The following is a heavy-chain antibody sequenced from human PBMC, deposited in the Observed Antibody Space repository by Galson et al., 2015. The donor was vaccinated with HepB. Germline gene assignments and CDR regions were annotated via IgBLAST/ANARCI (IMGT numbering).Heavy chain of an antibody. CDR3: ARSDIVVVPAAIGTMIPTN. D-gene: IGHD2-2*01. Sequence: SVKVSCKASGYTFTSYAMHWVRQAPGQRLEWMGWINAGNGNTKYSQKFQGRVTITRDTSASTAYMELSSLRSEDTAVYYCARSDIVVVPAAIGTMIPTNWGQGTLVTVSS. V-gene: IGHV1-3*01. CDR2: INAGNGNT. CDR1: GYTFTSYA. J-gene: IGHJ4*02.